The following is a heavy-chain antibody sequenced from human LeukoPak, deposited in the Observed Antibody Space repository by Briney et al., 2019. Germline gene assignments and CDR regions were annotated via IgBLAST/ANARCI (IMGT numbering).Heavy chain of an antibody. CDR1: GFTFNNCP. D-gene: IGHD1-1*01. V-gene: IGHV3-23*01. J-gene: IGHJ4*02. CDR2: ISGDGDT. Sequence: TGGSLRLSCAASGFTFNNCPMSWVRQAPGKGLDWVSAISGDGDTKYADSVKGRFTISRDNSRNRLYLQMDSLRVEDTAIYYCGRDWKLDYWGQGILVTVSS. CDR3: GRDWKLDY.